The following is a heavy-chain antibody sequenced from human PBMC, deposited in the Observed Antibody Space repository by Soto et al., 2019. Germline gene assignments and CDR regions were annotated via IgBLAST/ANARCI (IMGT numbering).Heavy chain of an antibody. V-gene: IGHV3-73*01. CDR1: GFTFSGSA. CDR3: TSGPKDYDSSGYYFSAPDAFDI. D-gene: IGHD3-22*01. J-gene: IGHJ3*02. CDR2: IRSKANSYAT. Sequence: GGSLRLSCAASGFTFSGSAMHWVRQASGKGLEWVGRIRSKANSYATAYAASVKGRFTISRDDSKNTAYLQMNSLKTEDTAVYYCTSGPKDYDSSGYYFSAPDAFDIWGQGTMVTVSS.